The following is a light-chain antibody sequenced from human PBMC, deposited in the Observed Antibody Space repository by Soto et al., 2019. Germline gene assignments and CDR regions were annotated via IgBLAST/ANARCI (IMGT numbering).Light chain of an antibody. V-gene: IGKV3-11*01. J-gene: IGKJ1*01. CDR1: QNISNY. CDR3: QQRSNWPRT. Sequence: IVLTQSPATLSLSPGKSASLSCRAIQNISNYLIWYQQKPGQAPRLLIYDVSNRATGIPARFSGSGSATDFTLTISSLKPEDFAVYYCQQRSNWPRTFGQGTKVDIK. CDR2: DVS.